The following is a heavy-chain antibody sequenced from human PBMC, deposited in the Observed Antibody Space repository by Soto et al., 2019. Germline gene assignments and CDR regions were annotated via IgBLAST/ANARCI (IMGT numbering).Heavy chain of an antibody. D-gene: IGHD1-26*01. J-gene: IGHJ4*02. Sequence: SETLSLTCTVSGGSISSYYWSWIRQPPGKGLEWIGYIYYSGSTNYNPSLKSRVTISVDTSKNQFSLKLSSVTAADTAVYYCAKDQFGATGGYWGQGTLVTVSS. V-gene: IGHV4-59*01. CDR3: AKDQFGATGGY. CDR2: IYYSGST. CDR1: GGSISSYY.